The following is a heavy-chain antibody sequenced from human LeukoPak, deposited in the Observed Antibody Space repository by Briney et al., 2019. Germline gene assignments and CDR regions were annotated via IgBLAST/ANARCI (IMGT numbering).Heavy chain of an antibody. CDR3: AREQWPSHYFDY. CDR2: VSGADGTT. CDR1: GFTFSAYG. D-gene: IGHD6-19*01. Sequence: GGPLRLSCAASGFTFSAYGMSWVRQSPRKGLEWVSGVSGADGTTYYADSVKGRFTISRDNSKNTLYLQMNSLRAEDTAVYYCAREQWPSHYFDYWGQGTLVTVSS. J-gene: IGHJ4*02. V-gene: IGHV3-23*01.